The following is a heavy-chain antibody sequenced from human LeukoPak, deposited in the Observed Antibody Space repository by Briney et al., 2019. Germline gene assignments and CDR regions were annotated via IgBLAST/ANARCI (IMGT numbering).Heavy chain of an antibody. CDR1: GGSVSDYY. V-gene: IGHV4-59*02. J-gene: IGHJ4*02. D-gene: IGHD7-27*01. CDR3: ASRKLGNDY. CDR2: IFYTGST. Sequence: SETLSLTCTISGGSVSDYYWSWIRQSPGKGLEWIGYIFYTGSTSYNPSLKSRVTISADTSKNEFSLKLNSVTAADTAVYYCASRKLGNDYWGQGTLVTVSS.